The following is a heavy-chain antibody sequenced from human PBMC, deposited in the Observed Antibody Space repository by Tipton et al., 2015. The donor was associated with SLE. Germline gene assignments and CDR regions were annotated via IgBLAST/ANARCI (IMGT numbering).Heavy chain of an antibody. CDR2: INHSGST. J-gene: IGHJ2*01. V-gene: IGHV4-34*01. Sequence: GLVKPSETLSLTCAVYGGSFSGYYWSWIRQPPGKGLEWIGEINHSGSTNYNPSLKSRVTISVDTSKNQFSLKLSSVTAADTAVYYCARDVDGYNGYFDLWGRGTLVTVSS. CDR3: ARDVDGYNGYFDL. D-gene: IGHD5-24*01. CDR1: GGSFSGYY.